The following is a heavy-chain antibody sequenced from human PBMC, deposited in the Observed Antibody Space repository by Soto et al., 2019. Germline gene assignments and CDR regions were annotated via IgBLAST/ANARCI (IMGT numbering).Heavy chain of an antibody. V-gene: IGHV1-69*08. CDR3: AREKGQQLTPDNWYFDL. J-gene: IGHJ2*01. D-gene: IGHD6-13*01. CDR1: GGTFSSYT. CDR2: IIPILGIA. Sequence: QVQLVQSGAEVKKPGSSVKVSCKASGGTFSSYTISWVRQAPGQGLEWMGRIIPILGIANYAQKFQGRVTITADKSTSTAYMELSSLRSEDTAVYYCAREKGQQLTPDNWYFDLWGRGTLVTVSS.